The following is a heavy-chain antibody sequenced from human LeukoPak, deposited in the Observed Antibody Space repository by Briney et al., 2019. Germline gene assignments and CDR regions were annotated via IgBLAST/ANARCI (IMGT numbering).Heavy chain of an antibody. Sequence: KPSETLSLTCTVSGGSISSSSYYWGWIRQPPGKGLEWIGSIYYSGSTYYNPSLKSRVTISVHTSKNQFSLKLSSVTAADTAVYYCTRVDFGRLVLFTFDYWGQGTLVTVSS. CDR2: IYYSGST. CDR1: GGSISSSSYY. V-gene: IGHV4-39*07. CDR3: TRVDFGRLVLFTFDY. J-gene: IGHJ4*02. D-gene: IGHD6-19*01.